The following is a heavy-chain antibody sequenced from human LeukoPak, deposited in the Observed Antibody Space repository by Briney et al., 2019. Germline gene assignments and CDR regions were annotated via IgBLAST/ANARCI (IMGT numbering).Heavy chain of an antibody. CDR1: GFTFSSYA. CDR3: ARVGYSSSWSQYFDL. Sequence: GGSLRLSCAASGFTFSSYAMSWVRQAPGKGLEWVSAISGSGGSTYYADSVKGRFTISRDNSKNTLYLQMNSLRAEDTAVYYCARVGYSSSWSQYFDLWGRGTLVTVSS. V-gene: IGHV3-23*01. D-gene: IGHD6-13*01. J-gene: IGHJ2*01. CDR2: ISGSGGST.